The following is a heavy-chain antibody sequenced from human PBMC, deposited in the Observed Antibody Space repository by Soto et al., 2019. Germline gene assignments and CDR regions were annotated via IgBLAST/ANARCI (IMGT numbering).Heavy chain of an antibody. CDR2: ISCYNGDT. Sequence: QVQLVQSGTGVKKPGASVKVSCMASGYTFTHHGISWVRQAPGQGPEWMGWISCYNGDTKYAQNVQGRVTLTTDTSATTAYMELRSLRSDDTAVYYCARDPSNTSGRYQFFDFWGQGTLVAVSS. J-gene: IGHJ4*02. V-gene: IGHV1-18*01. D-gene: IGHD2-15*01. CDR1: GYTFTHHG. CDR3: ARDPSNTSGRYQFFDF.